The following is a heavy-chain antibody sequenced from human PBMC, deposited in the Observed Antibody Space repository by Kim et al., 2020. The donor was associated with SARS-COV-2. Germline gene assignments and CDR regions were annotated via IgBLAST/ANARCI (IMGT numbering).Heavy chain of an antibody. D-gene: IGHD6-25*01. CDR3: AKMASGSSSHASHFDS. J-gene: IGHJ5*01. CDR2: ISWNSGGK. V-gene: IGHV3-9*01. CDR1: GFKFNDYA. Sequence: GGSLRLSCAASGFKFNDYAMHWVRQGPGKGLEWVSYISWNSGGKRYADSVQGRFTISRDSGRNTVSLQMNNLRVEDTALYFCAKMASGSSSHASHFDSWGQGILVTVSS.